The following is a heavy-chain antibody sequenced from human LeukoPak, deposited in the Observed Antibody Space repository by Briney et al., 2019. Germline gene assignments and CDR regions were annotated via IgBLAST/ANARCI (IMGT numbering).Heavy chain of an antibody. CDR3: ARERDGRFFDY. V-gene: IGHV3-7*01. CDR2: INQDGSEK. CDR1: GLRFGSFW. J-gene: IGHJ4*02. Sequence: GGSLRLSCAVSGLRFGSFWMSWVRKAPGKGLEWVANINQDGSEKYFVDSVRGRFTISRDNSKNSLHLQMNTLRAEDTAVYYCARERDGRFFDYWGQGTLVTVSS. D-gene: IGHD5-24*01.